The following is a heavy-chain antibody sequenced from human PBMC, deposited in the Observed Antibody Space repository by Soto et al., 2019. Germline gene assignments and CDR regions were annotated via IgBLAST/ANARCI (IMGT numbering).Heavy chain of an antibody. CDR3: AKALYSSSHPPFDP. V-gene: IGHV3-23*01. CDR2: ISGSGSDT. J-gene: IGHJ5*02. Sequence: EVPLLESGGGLVQPGGSLRLSCAASAFTFRSFAMNWVRQAPGKGLEWVSAISGSGSDTYYADSVKGRFTISRDNSENPLYLQMNSLRAEDTAVYYCAKALYSSSHPPFDPWGQGTPVTVSS. CDR1: AFTFRSFA. D-gene: IGHD6-13*01.